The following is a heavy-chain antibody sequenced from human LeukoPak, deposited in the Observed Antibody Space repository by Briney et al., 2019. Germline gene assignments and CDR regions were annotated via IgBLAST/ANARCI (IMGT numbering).Heavy chain of an antibody. J-gene: IGHJ4*02. CDR2: LSGRGRHA. CDR1: GFKFSNYA. V-gene: IGHV3-23*01. CDR3: AKARDTATPYYFDY. Sequence: GGSLRLSCEASGFKFSNYAMSWVRQAPGKGLEWVSLLSGRGRHASYTDSVKGRFTISTDNSKNTLFLQMNSLRAEDTAVYYCAKARDTATPYYFDYWGQGTLVTVSS. D-gene: IGHD5-18*01.